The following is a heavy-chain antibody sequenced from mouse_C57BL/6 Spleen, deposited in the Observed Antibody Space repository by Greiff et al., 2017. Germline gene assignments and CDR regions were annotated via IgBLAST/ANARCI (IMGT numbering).Heavy chain of an antibody. CDR3: ARRETSDWYFEV. V-gene: IGHV5-17*01. CDR1: GFTFSDYG. Sequence: EVKLVESGGGLVKPGGSLKLSCAASGFTFSDYGMHWVRQAPEKGLEWVAYISSGSSTIYYADTVKGRFTISRDNAKNTLFLQMTSLRSEDTAMYDCARRETSDWYFEVWCTGTTGTVSS. CDR2: ISSGSSTI. J-gene: IGHJ1*03.